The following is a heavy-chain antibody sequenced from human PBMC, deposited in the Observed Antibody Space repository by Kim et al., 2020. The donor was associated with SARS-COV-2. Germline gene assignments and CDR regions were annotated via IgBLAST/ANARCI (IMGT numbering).Heavy chain of an antibody. J-gene: IGHJ6*02. CDR3: ARDGQEYSSSSDYYYYGMDV. V-gene: IGHV4-59*13. CDR2: IYYSGST. CDR1: GGSISSYY. Sequence: SETLSLTCTVSGGSISSYYWSWIRQPPGKGLEWIGYIYYSGSTNYNPSLKSRVTISVDTSKNQSSLKLSSVTAADTAVYYCARDGQEYSSSSDYYYYGMDVWGQGTTVTVSS. D-gene: IGHD6-6*01.